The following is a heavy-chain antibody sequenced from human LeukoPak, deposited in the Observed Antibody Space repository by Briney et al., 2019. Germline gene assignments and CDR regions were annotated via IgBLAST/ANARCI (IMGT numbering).Heavy chain of an antibody. CDR1: GGSISSYY. V-gene: IGHV4-59*08. CDR2: IYYSGST. CDR3: ARQPGGSGSYYNGGFDY. D-gene: IGHD3-10*01. J-gene: IGHJ4*02. Sequence: SETLSLTCTVSGGSISSYYWSWIRQPPGKGLEWIGYIYYSGSTNYNPSLKSRVTISVDTSKNQFSLKLSSVTAADTAVYYCARQPGGSGSYYNGGFDYWGQGTLVTVSS.